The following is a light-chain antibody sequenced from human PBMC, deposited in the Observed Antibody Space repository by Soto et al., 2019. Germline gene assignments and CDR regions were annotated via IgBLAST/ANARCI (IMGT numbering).Light chain of an antibody. CDR1: SSDVGGYKH. CDR2: DVS. Sequence: QSALTQPRSVSGSPGQSVSISCTGTSSDVGGYKHVSWYQHHPGKAPKLMIFDVSKRPSGVPDRFSGSKSGNMASLTISGLQAEDEADYYCCSSAGSYTYVFGTGTKLTVL. J-gene: IGLJ1*01. CDR3: CSSAGSYTYV. V-gene: IGLV2-11*01.